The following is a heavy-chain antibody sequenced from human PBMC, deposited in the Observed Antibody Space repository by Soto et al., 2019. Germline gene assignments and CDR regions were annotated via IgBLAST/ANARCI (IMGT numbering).Heavy chain of an antibody. V-gene: IGHV3-23*01. Sequence: GGSLRLSCAASGFIFSNYAMSWVRQAPGKGLEWVSGIGSSGDTTKLADSVKGRFTISRDNSKNTLYLQMNSLRAEDTALYYCGKDPNGDYIGAFDIWGQGTMVTVSS. J-gene: IGHJ3*02. CDR3: GKDPNGDYIGAFDI. CDR2: IGSSGDTT. D-gene: IGHD4-17*01. CDR1: GFIFSNYA.